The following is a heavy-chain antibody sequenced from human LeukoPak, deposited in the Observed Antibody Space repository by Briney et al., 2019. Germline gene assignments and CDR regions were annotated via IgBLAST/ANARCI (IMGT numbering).Heavy chain of an antibody. CDR3: ARDRSSRHYYYYYMDV. Sequence: SVKVSCKASGGTFSSYAISWVRQAPGQGLEWMGRIIPILGIANYAQKFQGRVTITADKSTSTAYMELSSLRSEDTAVYYCARDRSSRHYYYYYMDVWGKGTTVTVSS. CDR1: GGTFSSYA. D-gene: IGHD6-6*01. V-gene: IGHV1-69*04. J-gene: IGHJ6*03. CDR2: IIPILGIA.